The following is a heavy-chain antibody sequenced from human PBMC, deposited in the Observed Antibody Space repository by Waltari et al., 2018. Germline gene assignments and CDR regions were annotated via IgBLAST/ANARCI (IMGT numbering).Heavy chain of an antibody. J-gene: IGHJ5*02. D-gene: IGHD3-10*01. CDR2: VPSDGRK. Sequence: QVQVQESGPGLVRPSDTLSLTCSVSGASVTSSFWSWIRQPAGKEPQWIGRVPSDGRKTYNVFPQSRVSMAVDTSANSVSLRLTSLTAADTATYYCARGDVLNWFDTWGQGILVTVSS. V-gene: IGHV4-4*07. CDR1: GASVTSSF. CDR3: ARGDVLNWFDT.